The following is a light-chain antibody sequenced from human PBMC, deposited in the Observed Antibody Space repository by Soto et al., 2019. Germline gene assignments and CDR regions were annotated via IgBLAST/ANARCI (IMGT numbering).Light chain of an antibody. V-gene: IGKV1-33*01. CDR1: QDIGNY. Sequence: DIPMTQSPSSLSASVGDRVTITCQASQDIGNYLNWYQQKPGKAPKILIYGASNLETGVPSRFRGSGSGTDFTFTISSLQPEDFATYHCQQHDGLSEFTFGPGTKVQIK. CDR3: QQHDGLSEFT. J-gene: IGKJ3*01. CDR2: GAS.